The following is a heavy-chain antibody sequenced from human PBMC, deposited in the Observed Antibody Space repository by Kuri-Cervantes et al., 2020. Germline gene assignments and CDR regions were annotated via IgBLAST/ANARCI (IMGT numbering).Heavy chain of an antibody. D-gene: IGHD2-15*01. Sequence: GGSLRLSCTASGFTFGDYAMSWFRQAPGKGLEWVGFIRSKAYGGTTEYAASVKGRFTISRDDSKSIAYLQMNSLKTEDTAVYYCAKAPVVAATLSHFDYWGQEPWSPSPQ. CDR3: AKAPVVAATLSHFDY. V-gene: IGHV3-49*03. J-gene: IGHJ4*01. CDR2: IRSKAYGGTT. CDR1: GFTFGDYA.